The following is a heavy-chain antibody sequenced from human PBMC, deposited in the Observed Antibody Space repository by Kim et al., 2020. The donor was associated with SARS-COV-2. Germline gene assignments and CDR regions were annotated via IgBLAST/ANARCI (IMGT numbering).Heavy chain of an antibody. CDR3: TRADYDILTGQNWFDP. D-gene: IGHD3-9*01. J-gene: IGHJ5*02. Sequence: GGSLRLSCTASGFTFGDYAMSWVRQAPGKGLEWVGFIRSKAYGGTTEYAASVKGRFTISRDDSKSIAYLQMNSLKTEDTAVYYCTRADYDILTGQNWFDPWGQGTLVTVSS. V-gene: IGHV3-49*04. CDR1: GFTFGDYA. CDR2: IRSKAYGGTT.